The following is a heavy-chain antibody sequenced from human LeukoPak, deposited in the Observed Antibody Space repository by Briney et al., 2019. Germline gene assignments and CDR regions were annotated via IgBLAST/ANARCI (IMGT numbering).Heavy chain of an antibody. CDR3: ARTRRDGYSQYYFDY. Sequence: SETLSLTCTVSGGSISSYYWSWIRQPPGKGLEWIGHIYYSGSTNYNPSLKSRVTISVDTSKNQFSLKLSSVTAADTAVYYCARTRRDGYSQYYFDYWGQGTLVTVSS. CDR2: IYYSGST. CDR1: GGSISSYY. J-gene: IGHJ4*02. V-gene: IGHV4-59*08. D-gene: IGHD5-24*01.